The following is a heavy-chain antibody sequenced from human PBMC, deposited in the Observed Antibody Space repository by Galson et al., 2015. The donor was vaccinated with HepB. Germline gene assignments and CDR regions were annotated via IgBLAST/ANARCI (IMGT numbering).Heavy chain of an antibody. CDR2: ISSSSSYI. CDR3: ARDKYDFWSGNYYYYGMDV. D-gene: IGHD3-3*01. V-gene: IGHV3-21*01. CDR1: GFTFSSYS. J-gene: IGHJ6*02. Sequence: SLRLSCAASGFTFSSYSMNWVRQAPGKGLEWVSSISSSSSYIYYADSVKGRFTISRDNAKNSLYLQMNSLRAEDTAVYYCARDKYDFWSGNYYYYGMDVWGQGTTVTVSS.